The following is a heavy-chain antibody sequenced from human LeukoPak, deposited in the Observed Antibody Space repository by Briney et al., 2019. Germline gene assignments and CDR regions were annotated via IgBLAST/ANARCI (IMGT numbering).Heavy chain of an antibody. D-gene: IGHD3-22*01. Sequence: GGLRLSCEASGFTFSSYGMSWVRQAPGKGLEWVSAISGGATTYYADSVKGRFTISRDNSKNTVYLQMNSLRAEDTAVYYCVKGFSSGYPWTFDYWGQGTLVTVSS. CDR3: VKGFSSGYPWTFDY. J-gene: IGHJ4*02. CDR2: ISGGATT. CDR1: GFTFSSYG. V-gene: IGHV3-23*01.